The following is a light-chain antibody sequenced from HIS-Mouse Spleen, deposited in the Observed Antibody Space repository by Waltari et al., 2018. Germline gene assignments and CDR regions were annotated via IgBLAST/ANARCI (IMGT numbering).Light chain of an antibody. Sequence: QSALTPPRTVSGSPGQTGTISCTVTSSDVGCYNYFSWYQQHPGKAPKLLISDVSKRPSGVPDRFSVSKSGNTASLTSSGLQAEDEADYYCCSYAGSYTWVFGGGTKLTVL. CDR3: CSYAGSYTWV. CDR1: SSDVGCYNY. CDR2: DVS. J-gene: IGLJ3*02. V-gene: IGLV2-11*01.